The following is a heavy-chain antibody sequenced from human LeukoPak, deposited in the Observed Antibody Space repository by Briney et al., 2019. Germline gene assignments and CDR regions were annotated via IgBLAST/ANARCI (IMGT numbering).Heavy chain of an antibody. J-gene: IGHJ4*02. D-gene: IGHD3-22*01. CDR1: GFTFSSSA. CDR2: ISASGGST. V-gene: IGHV3-23*01. Sequence: GGSLRLSCAASGFTFSSSAMSWVRQVPGKGLEWVSGISASGGSTSYADSVRGRFTISRDNSKNTLYLQMNSLRAEDTAVYYCARDYYDSSGYPYWGQGTLVTVSS. CDR3: ARDYYDSSGYPY.